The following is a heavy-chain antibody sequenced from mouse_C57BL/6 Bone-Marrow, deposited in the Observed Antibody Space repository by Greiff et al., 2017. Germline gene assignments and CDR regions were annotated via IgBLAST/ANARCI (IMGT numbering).Heavy chain of an antibody. V-gene: IGHV1-9*01. Sequence: QVQLQQSGAELMKPGASVKLSCKATGYTFTGYWIEWVKQRPGHGLEWIGEILPGSGSTNYNEKFKGKATFTADTSSNTAYMQLSSLTTEDSAIYYCARSPYYYGSSYVGVFFDYWGQGTTLTVSS. CDR2: ILPGSGST. CDR3: ARSPYYYGSSYVGVFFDY. CDR1: GYTFTGYW. D-gene: IGHD1-1*01. J-gene: IGHJ2*01.